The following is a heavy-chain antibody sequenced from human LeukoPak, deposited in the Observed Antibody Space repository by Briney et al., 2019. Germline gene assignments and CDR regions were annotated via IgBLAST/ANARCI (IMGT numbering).Heavy chain of an antibody. V-gene: IGHV4-34*01. J-gene: IGHJ2*01. CDR2: INHSGST. CDR3: ARRLIVVVPAATLWYFDL. CDR1: GGSFSGYY. D-gene: IGHD2-2*01. Sequence: SETLSLTCAVYGGSFSGYYWSWIRQPPGKGLEWIGEINHSGSTNYNPSLKSQVTISVDTSKNQFSLKLSSVTAADTAVYYCARRLIVVVPAATLWYFDLWGRGTLVTVSS.